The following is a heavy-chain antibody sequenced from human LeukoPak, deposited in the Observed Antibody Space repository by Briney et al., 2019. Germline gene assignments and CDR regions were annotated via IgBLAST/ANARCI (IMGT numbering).Heavy chain of an antibody. CDR2: ISTSGRAI. CDR1: GFTFSNYN. J-gene: IGHJ4*02. V-gene: IGHV3-48*02. Sequence: PGGSLRLSCAASGFTFSNYNINWVSQAPGKGLEWGSYISTSGRAIFYADSVKGRFTISRDNAKNSLFLQMNSLRDEDTAVYYCARVPLYDRSGYYFDYWGLGTLVTVSS. CDR3: ARVPLYDRSGYYFDY. D-gene: IGHD3-22*01.